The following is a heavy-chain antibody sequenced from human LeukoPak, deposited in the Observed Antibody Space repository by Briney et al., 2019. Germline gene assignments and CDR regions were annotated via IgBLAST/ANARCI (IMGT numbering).Heavy chain of an antibody. V-gene: IGHV1-18*01. CDR1: GYTFTSYG. J-gene: IGHJ5*02. CDR3: ATVVTIFGVVMGRWFDP. CDR2: ISAYNGNT. D-gene: IGHD3-3*01. Sequence: EASVKVSCKASGYTFTSYGISWVRQAPGQGLEWMGWISAYNGNTNYAQKLQGRVTMTTDTSTSTAYMELRSLRSEDTAVYYCATVVTIFGVVMGRWFDPWGQGTLVTVSS.